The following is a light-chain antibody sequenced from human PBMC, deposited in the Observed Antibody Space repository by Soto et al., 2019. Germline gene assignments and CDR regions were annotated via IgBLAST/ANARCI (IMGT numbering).Light chain of an antibody. CDR3: SAYAASNNFYFV. CDR2: EVT. J-gene: IGLJ3*02. V-gene: IGLV2-8*01. CDR1: SSDVGGYNY. Sequence: QSALTQPPSASGSPGQSVTISCTGTSSDVGGYNYVSWYHQYPGRAPKVMIYEVTKRPSGVPDRFSGSKSGNTASLTVSGLQAEDEADYYCSAYAASNNFYFVFGGGTKLTVL.